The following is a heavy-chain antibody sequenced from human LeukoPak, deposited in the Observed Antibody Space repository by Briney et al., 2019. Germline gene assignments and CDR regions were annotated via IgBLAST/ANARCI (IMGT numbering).Heavy chain of an antibody. V-gene: IGHV4-61*02. J-gene: IGHJ6*03. Sequence: PSETLSLTCAVSGAAINSGSYYWRWIRQPAGKGLEWIGRILTTGSANYNPSLKSRVSISLDTSKKQFSLNLTSVTAADTAVYFCARELVAPRPHNDYYFYMDVWGKGTTVTVSS. CDR3: ARELVAPRPHNDYYFYMDV. D-gene: IGHD5-12*01. CDR2: ILTTGSA. CDR1: GAAINSGSYY.